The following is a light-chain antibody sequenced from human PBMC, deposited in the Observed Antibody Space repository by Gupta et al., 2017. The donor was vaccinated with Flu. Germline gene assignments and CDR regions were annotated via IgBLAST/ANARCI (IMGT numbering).Light chain of an antibody. CDR1: SGHSSYA. CDR3: QTWTTGIWV. Sequence: QLMLTQSPSASPSLGASGKLTCTLSSGHSSYAIAWHQQQPQTGPRYLLKVNTDGSHTTGDGIPDCVSGSSYAAARSIISSSLQAEDDSYYYSQTWTTGIWVFGGGTKLTVL. CDR2: VNTDGSH. V-gene: IGLV4-69*01. J-gene: IGLJ3*02.